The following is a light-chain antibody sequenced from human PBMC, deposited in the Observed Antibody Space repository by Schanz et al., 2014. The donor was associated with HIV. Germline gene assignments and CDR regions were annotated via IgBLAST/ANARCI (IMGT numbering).Light chain of an antibody. J-gene: IGLJ1*01. CDR2: EVS. V-gene: IGLV2-8*01. CDR3: SSYADSNNYV. Sequence: QSALTQPASVSGTPGQSVTISCTGTSSDVGYYNYVSWYQQHPGKAPKLMIYEVSKRPSGVPDRFSGSKSGNTASLTVSGLQAEDEADYYCSSYADSNNYVFGTGTKLTVL. CDR1: SSDVGYYNY.